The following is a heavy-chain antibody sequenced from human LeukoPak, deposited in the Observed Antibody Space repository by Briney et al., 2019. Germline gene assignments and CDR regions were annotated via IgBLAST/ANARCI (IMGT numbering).Heavy chain of an antibody. J-gene: IGHJ4*02. V-gene: IGHV3-11*01. D-gene: IGHD4-17*01. CDR3: AKLDYGDYPYYFDY. CDR2: ISSSGSTT. Sequence: GGSLRLSCAASGFTFSDYYMSWIRQAPGKGLEWVSYISSSGSTTYYADSVKGRFTISRDNSKNTLYLQMNSLRAEDTAVYYCAKLDYGDYPYYFDYWGQGTLVTVSS. CDR1: GFTFSDYY.